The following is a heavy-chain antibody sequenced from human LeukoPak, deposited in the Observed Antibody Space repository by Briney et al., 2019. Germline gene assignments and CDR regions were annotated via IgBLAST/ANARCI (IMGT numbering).Heavy chain of an antibody. V-gene: IGHV1-2*02. CDR3: ARSTRYNWNDDY. J-gene: IGHJ4*02. CDR2: INPNSGGT. CDR1: GFTFTGYY. Sequence: ASVKVSCKASGFTFTGYYMHWVRQAPGQGLEWMGWINPNSGGTNYAQKFQGRVTMTRDTSISTAYMELSRLRSDDTAVYYCARSTRYNWNDDYWGQGTLVTVSS. D-gene: IGHD1-1*01.